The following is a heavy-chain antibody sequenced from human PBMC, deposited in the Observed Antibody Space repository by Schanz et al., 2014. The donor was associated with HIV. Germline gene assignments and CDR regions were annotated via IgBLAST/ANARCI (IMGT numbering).Heavy chain of an antibody. CDR3: TREYLGYSSGFDP. CDR2: ISWNSGSI. Sequence: EVQLVESGGDLVQPGRSLRLSCAASGFTFDDYAMHWVRQVPGKGLEWVSGISWNSGSIGYGDSVKGRFTISRDNAKNTLHLQMNSVRAEDTAVYYCTREYLGYSSGFDPWGQGTLVTVSS. V-gene: IGHV3-9*01. CDR1: GFTFDDYA. J-gene: IGHJ5*02. D-gene: IGHD6-19*01.